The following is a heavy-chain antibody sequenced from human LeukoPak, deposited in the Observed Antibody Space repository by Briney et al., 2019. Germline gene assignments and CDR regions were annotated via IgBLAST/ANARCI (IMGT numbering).Heavy chain of an antibody. V-gene: IGHV3-11*06. J-gene: IGHJ3*02. D-gene: IGHD2-15*01. CDR1: GFTFSDYY. CDR2: ISSSSSYT. CDR3: ARDQDILGAFDI. Sequence: KSGGSLRLSCAASGFTFSDYYMSWIRQAPGKGLEWVSYISSSSSYTNYADSVKGRFTISRDNAKNSLYLQMNSLRAEDTAVYYCARDQDILGAFDIWGQGTMVTVSS.